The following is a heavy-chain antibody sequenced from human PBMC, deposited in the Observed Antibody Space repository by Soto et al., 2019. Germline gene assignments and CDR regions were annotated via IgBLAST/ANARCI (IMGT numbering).Heavy chain of an antibody. D-gene: IGHD3-9*01. CDR3: ARDQRDILAGVNWFDP. Sequence: QVQLQESGPGLVKPSETLSLTCTVPGGSISSYYWSWIRQPAGKGLEWIGRIYTSGSTNYNPSLKSRVTMSVDTSKDQFPLKLSSVTAADTAVYYCARDQRDILAGVNWFDPWGQGTLVTVSS. CDR2: IYTSGST. J-gene: IGHJ5*02. CDR1: GGSISSYY. V-gene: IGHV4-4*07.